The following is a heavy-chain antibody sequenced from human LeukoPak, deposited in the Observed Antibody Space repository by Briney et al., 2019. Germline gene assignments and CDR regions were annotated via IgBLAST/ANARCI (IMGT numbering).Heavy chain of an antibody. V-gene: IGHV1-2*06. CDR1: GYTFTGYY. CDR3: ATDAYYYDSSGYSTSVHYFDY. J-gene: IGHJ4*02. CDR2: INPNSGGT. D-gene: IGHD3-22*01. Sequence: GASVKVSCKASGYTFTGYYMHWVRQAPGQGLEWMGRINPNSGGTNYAQKFQGRVTMTRDTSISTAYMELSRLRSDDTAVYYCATDAYYYDSSGYSTSVHYFDYWGRGTRVTVSS.